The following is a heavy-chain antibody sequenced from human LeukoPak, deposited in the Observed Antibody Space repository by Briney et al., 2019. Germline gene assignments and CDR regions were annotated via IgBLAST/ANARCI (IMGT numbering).Heavy chain of an antibody. D-gene: IGHD4-17*01. V-gene: IGHV3-7*03. CDR1: GFTFSNYW. J-gene: IGHJ3*02. CDR2: IKQDGSEK. CDR3: ARIHYGDYVVI. Sequence: QSGGSLRLSCAASGFTFSNYWMSWVRQAPGKGLEWVANIKQDGSEKYYVDSVKGRFTISRDNAKNSLYLQMNSLRAEDTAVYYCARIHYGDYVVIWGQGTMVTVSS.